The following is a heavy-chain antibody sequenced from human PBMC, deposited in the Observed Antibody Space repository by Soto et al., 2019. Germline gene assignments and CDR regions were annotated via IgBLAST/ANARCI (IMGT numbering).Heavy chain of an antibody. D-gene: IGHD4-17*01. J-gene: IGHJ4*02. Sequence: VKVSCKASGGTFSSYANSWVRQAPGQGLEWMGGIIPISGTTNYAQKFQGRVTITADGSTSTAYMELSSLRSDDTAVYYCATTYGGNTAFPYYFHYWGQGTLVTVSS. CDR3: ATTYGGNTAFPYYFHY. V-gene: IGHV1-69*13. CDR1: GGTFSSYA. CDR2: IIPISGTT.